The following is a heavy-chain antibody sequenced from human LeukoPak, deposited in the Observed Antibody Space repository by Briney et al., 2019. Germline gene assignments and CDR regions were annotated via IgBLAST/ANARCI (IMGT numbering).Heavy chain of an antibody. CDR2: IDYSETTGNN. D-gene: IGHD2-2*01. V-gene: IGHV4-39*07. CDR1: GVSIRSSSDY. Sequence: SETLSLTCSVSGVSIRSSSDYWGWIRQPPGKGLEWIGSIDYSETTGNNSYNPSLRSRVTISVDTSKNQFSLKLTFVTAADTAIYYCARGLPNRSVVVVPAAFDFWGQGTRVTVSS. CDR3: ARGLPNRSVVVVPAAFDF. J-gene: IGHJ4*02.